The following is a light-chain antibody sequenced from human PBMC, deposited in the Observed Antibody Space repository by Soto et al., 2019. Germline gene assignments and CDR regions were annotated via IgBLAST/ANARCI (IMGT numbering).Light chain of an antibody. CDR2: EVT. CDR1: SSDVGGYDY. CDR3: CSYAGDYMFV. Sequence: QSALTQPASVSGSPGQSITISCTGTSSDVGGYDYVSWYQQLPGKAPKLMIYEVTNRPSGVPYRFSGSKSANTASLTISGLQAEDEGDYYCCSYAGDYMFVFGTGTKVTVL. J-gene: IGLJ1*01. V-gene: IGLV2-14*01.